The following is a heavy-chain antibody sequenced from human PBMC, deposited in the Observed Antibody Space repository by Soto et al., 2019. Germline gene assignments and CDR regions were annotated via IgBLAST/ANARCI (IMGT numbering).Heavy chain of an antibody. CDR1: GYTFTGYY. Sequence: ASVKVSCKASGYTFTGYYMHWVRQAPGQGLEWMGWINPNSGGTNYAQKFQGRVTMTRDTSISTAYMVLSRMRSDDTAVYYCARVQWLVPYFDYCGQGTLVTVSS. J-gene: IGHJ4*02. CDR2: INPNSGGT. CDR3: ARVQWLVPYFDY. D-gene: IGHD6-19*01. V-gene: IGHV1-2*02.